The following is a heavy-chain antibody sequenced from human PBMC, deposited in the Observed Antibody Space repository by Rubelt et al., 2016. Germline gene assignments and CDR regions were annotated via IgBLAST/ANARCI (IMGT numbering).Heavy chain of an antibody. CDR2: GGST. Sequence: GGSTYYADSVKGRFTISRDNSKNTLYLQMNSLRAEDTAVYYCARPADWGSEGYFDYWGQGTLVTVSS. J-gene: IGHJ4*02. CDR3: ARPADWGSEGYFDY. D-gene: IGHD7-27*01. V-gene: IGHV3-66*04.